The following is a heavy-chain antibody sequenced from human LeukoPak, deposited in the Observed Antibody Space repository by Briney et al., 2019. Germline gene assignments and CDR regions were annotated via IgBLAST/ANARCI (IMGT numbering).Heavy chain of an antibody. V-gene: IGHV3-20*04. D-gene: IGHD3-3*02. CDR2: INYNGAIT. Sequence: EGSLRLSCATSGFTFVDYGLSCVRLAPGKWLELLCAINYNGAITDYADSVKGRLTISRDNAKNSLYLRMDSLRDEDTALYYCARDRLGPSFSVSHSDLWGQGTLVTVSS. J-gene: IGHJ4*02. CDR1: GFTFVDYG. CDR3: ARDRLGPSFSVSHSDL.